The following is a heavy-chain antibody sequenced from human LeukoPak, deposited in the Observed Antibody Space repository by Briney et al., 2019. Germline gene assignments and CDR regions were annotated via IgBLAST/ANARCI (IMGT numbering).Heavy chain of an antibody. J-gene: IGHJ4*02. CDR2: INPSGGST. V-gene: IGHV1-46*01. CDR3: ARARYYDFWSGYYDY. Sequence: ASVRVSCKASGYTFTSYYMHWVRQAPGQGLEWMGIINPSGGSTSYAQKFQGRVTMTRDTSTSTVYMELSSLRSEDTAVYYCARARYYDFWSGYYDYWGQGTLATVSS. CDR1: GYTFTSYY. D-gene: IGHD3-3*01.